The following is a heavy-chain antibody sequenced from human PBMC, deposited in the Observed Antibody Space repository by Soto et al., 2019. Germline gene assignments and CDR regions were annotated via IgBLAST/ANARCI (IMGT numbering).Heavy chain of an antibody. CDR3: ARQTYYDFWSAYFPFLDY. Sequence: KPSETLSLACAVYGGSFSGYYWSWIRQPPGKGLEWIGEINLSGSTNYNPSLKSRVTISVDASKNQFSLKLSSVTAADTAVYYCARQTYYDFWSAYFPFLDYWGQGTLVTVSS. CDR2: INLSGST. D-gene: IGHD3-3*01. V-gene: IGHV4-34*01. CDR1: GGSFSGYY. J-gene: IGHJ4*02.